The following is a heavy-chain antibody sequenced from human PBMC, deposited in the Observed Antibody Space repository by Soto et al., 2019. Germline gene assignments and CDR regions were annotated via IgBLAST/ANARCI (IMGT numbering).Heavy chain of an antibody. D-gene: IGHD3-10*01. CDR1: GVTFSNYA. CDR3: AKQRADYGSGADTFYFDS. Sequence: GGSLRLSCTVSGVTFSNYAMNWVRQAPGKGLEWVSSLSGSGGTTYYADSVKGRFIISRDNSKDTLYLLMNSLRAEDTALYYCAKQRADYGSGADTFYFDSWGQGALVTVSS. V-gene: IGHV3-23*01. J-gene: IGHJ4*02. CDR2: LSGSGGTT.